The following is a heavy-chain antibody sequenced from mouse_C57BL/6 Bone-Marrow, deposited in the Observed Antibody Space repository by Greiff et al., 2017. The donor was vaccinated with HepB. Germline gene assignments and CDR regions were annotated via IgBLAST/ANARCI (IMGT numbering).Heavy chain of an antibody. V-gene: IGHV14-4*01. Sequence: EVQGVESGAELVRPGASVKLSCTASGFNIKDDYMHWVKQRPEQGLEWIGWIDPENGDTEYASKFQGKATITADTSSNTAYLQLSSLTSEDTAVYYCTTPYYSNYVGYFDYWGQGTTLTVSS. D-gene: IGHD2-5*01. CDR2: IDPENGDT. CDR3: TTPYYSNYVGYFDY. J-gene: IGHJ2*01. CDR1: GFNIKDDY.